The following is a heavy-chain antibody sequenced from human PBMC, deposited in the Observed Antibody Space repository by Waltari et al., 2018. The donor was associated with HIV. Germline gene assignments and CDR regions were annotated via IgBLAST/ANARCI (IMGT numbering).Heavy chain of an antibody. J-gene: IGHJ3*02. CDR3: ARGAYYYERSGSPRALYI. Sequence: QVQLQESGPGLVKPSGTLSLTCGVSGGSISSRKWWTWVRQPPGMGLEWFGEILDTGSTNYKPSLKSRVSISVDKSKDEFSLKLNSVTAADTAVYFCARGAYYYERSGSPRALYIWGQGTMVIFSS. D-gene: IGHD3-22*01. CDR1: GGSISSRKW. V-gene: IGHV4-4*02. CDR2: ILDTGST.